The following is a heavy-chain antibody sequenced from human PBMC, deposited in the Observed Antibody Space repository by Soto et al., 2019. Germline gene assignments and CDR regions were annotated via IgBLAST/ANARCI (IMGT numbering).Heavy chain of an antibody. CDR2: IYHSGST. D-gene: IGHD2-8*01. Sequence: SETLSLTCAVSGYSISSGYYWGWIRQPPGKGLEWIGSIYHSGSTYYNPSLKSRVTISVDTSKNQFSLKLSSVTAADTAVYYCAATCTNGVCDYYYYGMDVWGQGTTVTVSS. CDR3: AATCTNGVCDYYYYGMDV. J-gene: IGHJ6*02. CDR1: GYSISSGYY. V-gene: IGHV4-38-2*01.